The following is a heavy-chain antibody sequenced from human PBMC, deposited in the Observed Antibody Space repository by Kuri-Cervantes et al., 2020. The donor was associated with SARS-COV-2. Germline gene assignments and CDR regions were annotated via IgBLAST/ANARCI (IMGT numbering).Heavy chain of an antibody. J-gene: IGHJ4*02. CDR3: ARGNGSCGSCYFDY. CDR1: AYSIRSDSY. V-gene: IGHV4-38-2*01. D-gene: IGHD2-15*01. Sequence: SQTLSLTCAVSAYSIRSDSYWSWIRQPPGKGLEWSGYIYTSGSTYYNPSLKSRVTTSVDTSNNQFSLKLSSVTAADTAVYYCARGNGSCGSCYFDYWGQGTLVTVSS. CDR2: IYTSGST.